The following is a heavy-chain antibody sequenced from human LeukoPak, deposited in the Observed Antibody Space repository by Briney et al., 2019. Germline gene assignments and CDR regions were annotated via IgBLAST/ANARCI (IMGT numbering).Heavy chain of an antibody. D-gene: IGHD6-19*01. CDR1: GFTFSSYS. Sequence: GGSLRLSCAASGFTFSSYSMNWVRQAPGKGLEWVSSISSSSSYIYYADSVKGRFTISRDNAKNLLYLQMNSLRAEDTAVYYCARGPGYSSGWSDYWGQGTLVTVSS. CDR2: ISSSSSYI. CDR3: ARGPGYSSGWSDY. J-gene: IGHJ4*02. V-gene: IGHV3-21*01.